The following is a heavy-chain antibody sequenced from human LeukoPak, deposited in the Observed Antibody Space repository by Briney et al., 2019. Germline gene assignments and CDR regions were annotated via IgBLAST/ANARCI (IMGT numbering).Heavy chain of an antibody. Sequence: XCAXSGFXFSSYGMHWVRQAPGKGLEWVAVIWYDGSNKYYADSVKGRFTISRDNSKNTLYLQMNSLRAEDTAVYYCAKDSPNYYDSSGYHPWGQGTLVTVSS. CDR3: AKDSPNYYDSSGYHP. V-gene: IGHV3-33*06. CDR1: GFXFSSYG. J-gene: IGHJ5*02. D-gene: IGHD3-22*01. CDR2: IWYDGSNK.